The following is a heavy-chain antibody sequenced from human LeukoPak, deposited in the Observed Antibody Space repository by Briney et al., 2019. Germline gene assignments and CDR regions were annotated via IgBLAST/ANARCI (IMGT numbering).Heavy chain of an antibody. V-gene: IGHV4-39*01. J-gene: IGHJ5*02. Sequence: SSETLSLTCTVSGGSISTNSYYWGWIRQPPGKGLEWIGSIYYSGSTYYNPSLKSRVTISVDTSKNQFSLKLNSVTAADTAVYYCARNRYYYGSGNYGVPNWFDPCGQGTLVTVSS. CDR3: ARNRYYYGSGNYGVPNWFDP. D-gene: IGHD3-10*01. CDR1: GGSISTNSYY. CDR2: IYYSGST.